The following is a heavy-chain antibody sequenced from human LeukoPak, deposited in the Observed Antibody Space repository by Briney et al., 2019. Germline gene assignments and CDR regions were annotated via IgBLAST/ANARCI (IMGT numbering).Heavy chain of an antibody. V-gene: IGHV1-2*02. D-gene: IGHD3-9*01. J-gene: IGHJ4*02. Sequence: ASVKVSCKASGYTFTGYYVHWVRQAPAQGLEWMGWINPNSGGTNYAQKFQGRVTMTRDTSISTAYMELSRLRSDDTAVYYCARGDHYDVLTGFQTPSHLSDYWGQGTLVTVSS. CDR1: GYTFTGYY. CDR3: ARGDHYDVLTGFQTPSHLSDY. CDR2: INPNSGGT.